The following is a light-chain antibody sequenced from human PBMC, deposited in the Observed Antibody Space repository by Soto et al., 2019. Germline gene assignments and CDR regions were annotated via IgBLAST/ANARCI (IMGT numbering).Light chain of an antibody. J-gene: IGKJ3*01. Sequence: IGRTLCPRALSVSPVELAIFSCRASQSISDNLDWFQQKPGQSPESLIYGVSTRATGIPARFRGSESGTEFTLTISRLQSEDFAAYYCLQYNVWPCTFGPGTKVDNK. CDR1: QSISDN. V-gene: IGKV3-15*01. CDR3: LQYNVWPCT. CDR2: GVS.